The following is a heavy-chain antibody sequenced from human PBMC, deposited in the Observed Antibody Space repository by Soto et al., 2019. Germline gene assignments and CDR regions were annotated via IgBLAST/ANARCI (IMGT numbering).Heavy chain of an antibody. V-gene: IGHV3-7*01. D-gene: IGHD3-16*02. CDR1: GLAFRSFL. J-gene: IGHJ4*02. CDR3: ATYHDDEWEAYRHRY. Sequence: VQLVESGGGLVRPGGSLSLSCAASGLAFRSFLMSWVRQAQGGGLEWVANINQDGRDKYYSDAVRGRFTISRDNAANSLFLHMNSLGAEDTAVYYCATYHDDEWEAYRHRYWGQGTLVTVSS. CDR2: INQDGRDK.